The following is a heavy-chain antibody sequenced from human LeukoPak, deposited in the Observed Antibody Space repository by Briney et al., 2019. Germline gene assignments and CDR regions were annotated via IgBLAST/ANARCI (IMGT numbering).Heavy chain of an antibody. Sequence: SQTLSLTCTVSGGSISSGSYYWSWIRQPAGKGLEWIGRIYTSGSTNYNPSLKSRVTISVDTSKNQFSLKLSSVTAADTAVYYCASSFDRSGRRIDDAFDIWGQGTMVTVSS. D-gene: IGHD3-10*01. J-gene: IGHJ3*02. CDR1: GGSISSGSYY. CDR3: ASSFDRSGRRIDDAFDI. V-gene: IGHV4-61*02. CDR2: IYTSGST.